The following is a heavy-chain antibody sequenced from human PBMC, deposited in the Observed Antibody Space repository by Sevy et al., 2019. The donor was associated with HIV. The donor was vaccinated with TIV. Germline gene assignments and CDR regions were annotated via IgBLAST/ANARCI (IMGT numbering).Heavy chain of an antibody. Sequence: GGSLRLSCAASGFTLDAYWMHWVRQAPGKGLERLANINQDGSTKYYAASVKGRFTISRDNAKNLVYLQMNSMGPEDTGLYYCARAIAAAAGFWGQGTLVTVSS. D-gene: IGHD6-13*01. CDR3: ARAIAAAAGF. CDR2: INQDGSTK. V-gene: IGHV3-7*01. J-gene: IGHJ4*02. CDR1: GFTLDAYW.